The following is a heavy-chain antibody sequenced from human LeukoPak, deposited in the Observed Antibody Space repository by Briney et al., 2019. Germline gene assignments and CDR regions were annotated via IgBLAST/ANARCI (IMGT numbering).Heavy chain of an antibody. Sequence: ASVKVSCKASGGAFSSYAISWVRQAPGQGLEWMGWISAYNGNTNYAQKLQGRVTMTTDTSTSTAYMELRSLRSDDTAVYYCARVPTVANNWFDPWGQGTLVTVSS. J-gene: IGHJ5*02. CDR1: GGAFSSYA. CDR2: ISAYNGNT. CDR3: ARVPTVANNWFDP. D-gene: IGHD4-23*01. V-gene: IGHV1-18*01.